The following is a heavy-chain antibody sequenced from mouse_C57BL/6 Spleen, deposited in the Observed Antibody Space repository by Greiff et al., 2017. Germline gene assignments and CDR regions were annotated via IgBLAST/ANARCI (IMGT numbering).Heavy chain of an antibody. V-gene: IGHV1-82*01. D-gene: IGHD4-1*01. CDR2: IYPGDGDT. Sequence: VQLQQSGPELVKPGASVTISCKASGYAFSSSWMNWVKQRPGKGLEWIGRIYPGDGDTNYNGKFKGKATLTADKSSSTAYMQLSSLTSEDSAVYFCAKVANWDPYYAMDYWGQGTSVTVSS. CDR1: GYAFSSSW. CDR3: AKVANWDPYYAMDY. J-gene: IGHJ4*01.